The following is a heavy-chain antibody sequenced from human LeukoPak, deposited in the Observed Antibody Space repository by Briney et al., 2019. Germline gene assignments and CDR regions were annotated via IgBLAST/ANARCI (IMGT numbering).Heavy chain of an antibody. V-gene: IGHV4-59*08. CDR1: GGSISSYY. CDR2: IYYSGST. D-gene: IGHD6-13*01. Sequence: SETLSLTCTVSGGSISSYYWSWIRQPPGKGLEWIGYIYYSGSTNYNPSLKSRVTISVDTSKNQFSLKLCSVTAADTAVYYCARSAAAGTYFGWFDPWGQGTLVTVSS. J-gene: IGHJ5*02. CDR3: ARSAAAGTYFGWFDP.